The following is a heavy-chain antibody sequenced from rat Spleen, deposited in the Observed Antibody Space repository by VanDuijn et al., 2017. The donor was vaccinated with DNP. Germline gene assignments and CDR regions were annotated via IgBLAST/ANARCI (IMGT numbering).Heavy chain of an antibody. D-gene: IGHD4-3*01. V-gene: IGHV5S13*01. CDR2: ISPSGDIT. CDR1: GFTFSNYG. CDR3: ARWNSGHFDY. Sequence: EVQLVESGGGLVQPGKSLKLSCAASGFTFSNYGMAWVRRAPEKGLEWVATISPSGDITYYRDSVRGRFTISRDNAKNTLYLQMNGLRSEDMATYYCARWNSGHFDYWGQGVMVPVSS. J-gene: IGHJ2*01.